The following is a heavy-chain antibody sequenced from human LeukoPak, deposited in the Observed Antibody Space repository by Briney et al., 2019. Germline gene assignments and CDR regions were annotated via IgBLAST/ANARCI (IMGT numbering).Heavy chain of an antibody. D-gene: IGHD1-1*01. J-gene: IGHJ3*02. CDR1: GGSISSYY. CDR2: IYYSGT. CDR3: ARNDPADAFDI. Sequence: PSETLSLTCTVSGGSISSYYWSWIRQPPGKGLEWIGYIYYSGTNHNPSLKSRVTISIDTSKNQFSLNLSSVTAADTAVYYCARNDPADAFDIWGQGTMVTVSS. V-gene: IGHV4-59*01.